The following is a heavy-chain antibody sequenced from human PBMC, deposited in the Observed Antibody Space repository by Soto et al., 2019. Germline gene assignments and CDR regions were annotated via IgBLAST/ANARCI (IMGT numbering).Heavy chain of an antibody. V-gene: IGHV3-30*18. CDR1: GFTFSSYG. D-gene: IGHD6-13*01. Sequence: GGFLRLSCAASGFTFSSYGMHWVRQAPGKGLEWVAVISYDGSNKYYADSVKGRFTISRDNSKNTLYLQMNSLRAEDTAVYYCAKARAKQQLVESFDYWGQGTLVTVSS. CDR3: AKARAKQQLVESFDY. CDR2: ISYDGSNK. J-gene: IGHJ4*02.